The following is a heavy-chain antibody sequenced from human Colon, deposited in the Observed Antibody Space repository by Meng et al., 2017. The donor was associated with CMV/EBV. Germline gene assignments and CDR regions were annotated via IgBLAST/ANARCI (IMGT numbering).Heavy chain of an antibody. D-gene: IGHD2-8*01. CDR2: IGSSGTIE. V-gene: IGHV3-23*05. CDR1: GSTFSSYA. CDR3: AKNGAWFRLDS. Sequence: GESLKISRAASGSTFSSYAMSWVRQAPGRGLEWVSVIGSSGTIERYADSVRGRFAISRDNSTNTLYLQMNSLRAEDTALYYCAKNGAWFRLDSWGQGTPVTVSS. J-gene: IGHJ4*02.